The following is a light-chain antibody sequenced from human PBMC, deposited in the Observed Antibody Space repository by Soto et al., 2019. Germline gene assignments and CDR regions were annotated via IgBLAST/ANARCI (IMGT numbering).Light chain of an antibody. CDR3: QQYFHSPPT. Sequence: DIVMTQSPDSLAVSLGERATINCKSSQTVFFNSNNKNYVVWYQQKPGQPPKLLISWASIRESGVTDRFSGSGSGTDFTLTISSLQAEDVAVYYCQQYFHSPPTFCGGTRVEI. CDR1: QTVFFNSNNKNY. V-gene: IGKV4-1*01. CDR2: WAS. J-gene: IGKJ4*01.